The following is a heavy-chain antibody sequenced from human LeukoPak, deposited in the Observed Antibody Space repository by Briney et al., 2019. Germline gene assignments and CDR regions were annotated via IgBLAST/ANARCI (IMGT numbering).Heavy chain of an antibody. V-gene: IGHV3-74*03. Sequence: GGSLRLSCAASGFGFSDYWMHWVRQAPGKGLVWVSRINSDGRNIAYADSVKGRFTISRDNAKNTLYLEMNSLTIEDTAVYYCARAISWNGAQGHMDVWGKGTTVTVS. D-gene: IGHD1-1*01. CDR3: ARAISWNGAQGHMDV. CDR1: GFGFSDYW. J-gene: IGHJ6*03. CDR2: INSDGRNI.